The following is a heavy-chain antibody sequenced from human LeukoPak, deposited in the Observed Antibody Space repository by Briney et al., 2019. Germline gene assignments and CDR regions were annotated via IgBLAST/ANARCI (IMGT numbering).Heavy chain of an antibody. Sequence: PGGSLRLSCAASGFSFSTSGMHWVRQSPGKGLEWVAVISYDGSNKYYADSVKGRFTISRDNSKNTLYLQMNSLRAEDTAVYYCAKGRDRFDYWGQGTLVTVSS. CDR3: AKGRDRFDY. CDR1: GFSFSTSG. J-gene: IGHJ4*02. CDR2: ISYDGSNK. V-gene: IGHV3-30*18.